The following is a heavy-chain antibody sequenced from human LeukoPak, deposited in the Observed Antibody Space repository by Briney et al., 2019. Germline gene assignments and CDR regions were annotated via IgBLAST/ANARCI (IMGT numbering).Heavy chain of an antibody. CDR2: ISSSSSYI. V-gene: IGHV3-21*01. J-gene: IGHJ6*02. D-gene: IGHD2-2*01. CDR1: GFTFSSYS. CDR3: ASLVVPAATSALYYYYGMDV. Sequence: GGSLRLSCAASGFTFSSYSMNWVRQAPGKGLEWVSSISSSSSYIYYADSVKGRFTISRDNAKNSLYLQMNSLRAEDTAVYYCASLVVPAATSALYYYYGMDVWAKGPRSPSP.